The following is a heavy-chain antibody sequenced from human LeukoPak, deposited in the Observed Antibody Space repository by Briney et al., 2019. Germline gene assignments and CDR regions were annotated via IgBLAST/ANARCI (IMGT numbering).Heavy chain of an antibody. D-gene: IGHD1-20*01. Sequence: GGSLRLSCAGSGFTFYDYAMHWVRQAPGKGLEWVSGISWNSGSIGYADSVKGRFTISRDNAKNSLYLQMNSLRAEDTALYYCAKDKLTGSGLLDVWGQGTTVTVSS. CDR2: ISWNSGSI. CDR1: GFTFYDYA. J-gene: IGHJ6*02. CDR3: AKDKLTGSGLLDV. V-gene: IGHV3-9*01.